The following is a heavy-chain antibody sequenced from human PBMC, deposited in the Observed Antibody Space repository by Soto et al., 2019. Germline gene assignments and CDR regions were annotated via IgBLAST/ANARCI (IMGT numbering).Heavy chain of an antibody. CDR2: ISKDGSNK. CDR3: ARGSLVTPSXH. Sequence: HPGGSLRLSCAASGFNFSSYAMHWVRQAPGKGLEWGAVISKDGSNKYYADSVKGRFTISRDNSKNTQYLQMNSLRAEDTAVYYCARGSLVTPSXHWGRGTLVTVSS. J-gene: IGHJ1*01. D-gene: IGHD4-4*01. V-gene: IGHV3-30-3*01. CDR1: GFNFSSYA.